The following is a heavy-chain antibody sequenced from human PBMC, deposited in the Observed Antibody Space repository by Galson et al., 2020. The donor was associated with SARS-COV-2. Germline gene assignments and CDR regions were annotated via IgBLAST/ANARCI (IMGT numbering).Heavy chain of an antibody. Sequence: WGALTPSSAASGFTVANTYITCFRKTPGKGLEWYSLIFNYGKTYYGNSVKGRFTISRDICKNTLHLQMNSVRLEDTAFYYCVREAPGAQSDDWGQGTLVTVAS. J-gene: IGHJ4*02. CDR3: VREAPGAQSDD. V-gene: IGHV3-66*03. CDR1: GFTVANTY. D-gene: IGHD7-27*01. CDR2: IFNYGKT.